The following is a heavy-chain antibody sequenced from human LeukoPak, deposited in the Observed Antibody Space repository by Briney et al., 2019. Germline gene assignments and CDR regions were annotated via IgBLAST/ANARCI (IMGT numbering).Heavy chain of an antibody. Sequence: GGSLRLSCTASGFTFGDYAMSWFRQAPGKGLEWVGFIRSKAYGGTTEYAASVKGRFTISRDDSKSIAYLQMNSLKTEDTAVYYCTRDTNLRGVRFLEWAVGMDVWGKGTTVTVSS. D-gene: IGHD3-3*01. CDR2: IRSKAYGGTT. CDR3: TRDTNLRGVRFLEWAVGMDV. V-gene: IGHV3-49*03. J-gene: IGHJ6*04. CDR1: GFTFGDYA.